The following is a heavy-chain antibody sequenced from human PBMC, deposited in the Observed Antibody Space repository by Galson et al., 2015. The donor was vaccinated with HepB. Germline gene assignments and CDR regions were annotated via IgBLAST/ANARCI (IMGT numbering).Heavy chain of an antibody. CDR3: AREGSRDGPFDY. CDR1: GGSISSGSYY. Sequence: QVQLQESGPGLVKPSQTLSLTCTVSGGSISSGSYYWSRIRQPAGKGLEWIGRIYTSGSTNYNPSLKSRVTMSVDTSKNQFSLKLSSVTAADTAVYYCAREGSRDGPFDYWGQGTLVTVSS. D-gene: IGHD5-24*01. J-gene: IGHJ4*02. V-gene: IGHV4-61*02. CDR2: IYTSGST.